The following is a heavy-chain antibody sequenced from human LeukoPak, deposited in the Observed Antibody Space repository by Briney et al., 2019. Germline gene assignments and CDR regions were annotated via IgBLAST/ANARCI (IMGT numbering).Heavy chain of an antibody. CDR1: GFTFSSYV. CDR2: ISSSGSTI. Sequence: GGSLRLSCAASGFTFSSYVMTWVRQAPGKGLEWVSYISSSGSTIYYADSVKGRFTISRDNAQNSLYLQMNSLRAEDTAVYYYARKKLTGDYYFDYWGEGTLVTVSS. CDR3: ARKKLTGDYYFDY. J-gene: IGHJ4*02. V-gene: IGHV3-48*04. D-gene: IGHD7-27*01.